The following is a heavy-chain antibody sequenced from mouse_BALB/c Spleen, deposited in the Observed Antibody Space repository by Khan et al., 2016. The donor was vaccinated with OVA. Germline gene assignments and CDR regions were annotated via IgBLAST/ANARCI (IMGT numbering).Heavy chain of an antibody. Sequence: QVQLQQPGAELVRPGVSVKISCKGSGYTFTDFTMHWVKQSHAKSLEWIGVVNTYYGDATYNQKFKGKATMTVDKSSTTAYMELARLTSEDSAIYYCARGGGGDRFDYWGQGTLVTVSA. V-gene: IGHV1S137*01. CDR3: ARGGGGDRFDY. CDR1: GYTFTDFT. J-gene: IGHJ3*01. CDR2: VNTYYGDA.